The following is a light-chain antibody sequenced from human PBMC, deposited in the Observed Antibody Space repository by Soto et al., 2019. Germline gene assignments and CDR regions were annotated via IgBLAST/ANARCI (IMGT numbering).Light chain of an antibody. CDR2: LNSDGSH. CDR3: QTWGTAIHDVI. V-gene: IGLV4-69*01. J-gene: IGLJ2*01. Sequence: QSVLTQSPSASASLGASVKLTCTLSGGHNNYAIAWHQQQPEKGPRYLMKLNSDGSHTKGDGIPDRFSGSSSGTERHLTISSLQSEDEADYYCQTWGTAIHDVIFGGGTKVTVL. CDR1: GGHNNYA.